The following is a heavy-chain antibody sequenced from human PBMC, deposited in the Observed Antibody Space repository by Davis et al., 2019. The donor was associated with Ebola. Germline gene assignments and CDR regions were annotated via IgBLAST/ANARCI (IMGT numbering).Heavy chain of an antibody. J-gene: IGHJ4*02. CDR1: GYTFTSYD. Sequence: ASVKVSCKASGYTFTSYDINWVRQATGQGLEWVGWISGYNGNTNYAQRLQGRLTLTTDTSTSTVYMELRSLRSDDTAVYYCARDVSAWTHGDWGQGTLVTVSS. V-gene: IGHV1-18*01. CDR3: ARDVSAWTHGD. CDR2: ISGYNGNT. D-gene: IGHD6-19*01.